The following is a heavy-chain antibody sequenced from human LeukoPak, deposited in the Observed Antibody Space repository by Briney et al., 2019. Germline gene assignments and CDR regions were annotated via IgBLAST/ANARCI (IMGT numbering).Heavy chain of an antibody. CDR3: AKDLGLVWETFDI. CDR1: GFTFNHYA. Sequence: GGSLRLSCAASGFTFNHYAMHWVRQAPGKGLEWVSGITWNSDSIGYADSVKGRFTISRDNAKNSLYLQMSSLRAEDMALYYCAKDLGLVWETFDIWGQGTMVTVSS. V-gene: IGHV3-9*03. CDR2: ITWNSDSI. J-gene: IGHJ3*02. D-gene: IGHD1-26*01.